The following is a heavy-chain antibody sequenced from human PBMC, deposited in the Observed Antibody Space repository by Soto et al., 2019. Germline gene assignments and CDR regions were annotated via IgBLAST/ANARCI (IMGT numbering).Heavy chain of an antibody. CDR1: GFTFRSSG. D-gene: IGHD1-20*01. J-gene: IGHJ4*02. CDR3: AKEFHSWNYFDY. V-gene: IGHV3-30*18. Sequence: EGSLRLSCAASGFTFRSSGMHWVRQAPGKGLEWVAVISYDGGNKFYADSVKGRLTISRDNFRNTLYLQMNSLRAEDTAVYYCAKEFHSWNYFDYWGQGTLVTVSS. CDR2: ISYDGGNK.